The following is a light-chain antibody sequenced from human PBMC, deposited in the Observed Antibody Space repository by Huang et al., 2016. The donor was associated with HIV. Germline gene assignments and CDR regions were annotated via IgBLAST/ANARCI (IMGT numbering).Light chain of an antibody. CDR1: PRVSGN. J-gene: IGKJ4*01. Sequence: EIVMTQSPATLSVSPGERATLACRASPRVSGNLAWYQQKPGQAPMLLIYGASTRDTGIPARYSGSGSGTEFTLTISSLQSEDFAVYYCQQYNDWLTFGGGTKVDIK. CDR3: QQYNDWLT. CDR2: GAS. V-gene: IGKV3-15*01.